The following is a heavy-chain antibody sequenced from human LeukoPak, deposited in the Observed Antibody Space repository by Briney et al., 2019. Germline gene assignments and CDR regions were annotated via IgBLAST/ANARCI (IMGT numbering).Heavy chain of an antibody. V-gene: IGHV3-53*01. CDR1: GFTVSSNY. CDR2: IYSGGST. D-gene: IGHD4-23*01. J-gene: IGHJ4*02. Sequence: GSLRLSCAASGFTVSSNYMNWVRQAPGKGLEWVSLIYSGGSTYYADSVMGRFTISRDNSKSTLYLQMNSLRAEDTAVYYCARGDNSLFDYWGQGTLVTVSS. CDR3: ARGDNSLFDY.